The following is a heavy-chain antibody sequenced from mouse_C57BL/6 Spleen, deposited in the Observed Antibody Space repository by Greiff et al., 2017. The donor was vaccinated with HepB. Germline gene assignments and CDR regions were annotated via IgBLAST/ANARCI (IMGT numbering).Heavy chain of an antibody. Sequence: QVQLQQPGAELVKPGASVKLSCKASGYTFTSYWMPWVKQRPGRGLEWIGRIDPNSGGTKYNEKFKSKDTLTVDKTSITAYMQLSSLTSEDTAVYDCAGYYYGSSYDAMDYWGQGTSVTVSS. CDR2: IDPNSGGT. CDR1: GYTFTSYW. D-gene: IGHD1-1*01. J-gene: IGHJ4*01. CDR3: AGYYYGSSYDAMDY. V-gene: IGHV1-72*01.